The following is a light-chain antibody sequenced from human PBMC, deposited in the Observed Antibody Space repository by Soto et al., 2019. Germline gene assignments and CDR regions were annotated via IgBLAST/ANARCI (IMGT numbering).Light chain of an antibody. CDR3: HQYGSSHRP. CDR1: QSVSNY. Sequence: EIVFTQSPATLSLSPGDRGTISCRASQSVSNYLAWYQQKPVQAPRLLIYDASNRATDIPARFSGSGSVTDFTLTISRLEPEDFAVYYCHQYGSSHRPSGQGTRLEIK. J-gene: IGKJ5*01. CDR2: DAS. V-gene: IGKV3-11*01.